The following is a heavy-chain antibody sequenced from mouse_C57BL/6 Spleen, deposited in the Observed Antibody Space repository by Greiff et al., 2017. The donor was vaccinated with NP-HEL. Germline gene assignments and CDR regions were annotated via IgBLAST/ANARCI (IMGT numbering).Heavy chain of an antibody. V-gene: IGHV1-69*01. CDR3: ARSGVTTVGSWFAY. CDR2: IDPSDSYT. Sequence: QVQLQQPGAELVMPGASVKLSCKASGYTFTSYWMHWVKQRPGQGLEWIGEIDPSDSYTNYNQKFKGKSTLTVDKSSSTAYMQLSSLTSEDSAVYYCARSGVTTVGSWFAYWGQGTLVTVSA. D-gene: IGHD1-1*01. CDR1: GYTFTSYW. J-gene: IGHJ3*01.